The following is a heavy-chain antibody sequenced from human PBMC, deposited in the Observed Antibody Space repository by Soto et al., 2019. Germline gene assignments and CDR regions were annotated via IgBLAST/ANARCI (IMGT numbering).Heavy chain of an antibody. CDR3: TTDSRTTLPEIRFDY. CDR2: VKSKADGGSG. J-gene: IGHJ4*01. V-gene: IGHV3-15*07. CDR1: GFPFNNAW. Sequence: GGSLRLSCAASGFPFNNAWINWVRQVPWKGLEWVGRVKSKADGGSGDYAAPVKGRFVVSRDDSKDIVYLQMNSLKIEDTGVYYCTTDSRTTLPEIRFDYWGHGPQVTVSS. D-gene: IGHD1-26*01.